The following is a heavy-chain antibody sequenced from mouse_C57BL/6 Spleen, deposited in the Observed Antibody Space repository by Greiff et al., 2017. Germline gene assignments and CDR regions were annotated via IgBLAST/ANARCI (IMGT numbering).Heavy chain of an antibody. CDR2: ISYDGSN. J-gene: IGHJ2*01. V-gene: IGHV3-6*01. CDR1: GYSITSGYY. Sequence: EVKLMESGPGLVKPSQSLSLTCSVTGYSITSGYYWNWIRQFPGNKLEWMGYISYDGSNNYNPSLKNRFSITRDTSKNQFFLKLNSVTTEDTATYYCARDRYYDYDGGDWGQGTTLSVAS. D-gene: IGHD2-4*01. CDR3: ARDRYYDYDGGD.